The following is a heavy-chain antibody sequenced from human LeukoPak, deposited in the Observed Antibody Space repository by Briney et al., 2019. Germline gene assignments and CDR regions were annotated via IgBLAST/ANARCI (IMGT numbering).Heavy chain of an antibody. CDR1: GFTFSSYA. CDR2: IIGSGGST. V-gene: IGHV3-23*01. Sequence: GGSLRLSCAASGFTFSSYAMSWVRQAPGKGPEWFSAIIGSGGSTYYADSVKGRFTISRDNSKNTLYLQMNSLRAEDTAVYYCARRRYYYDSSGRTTYYYMDVWGKGTTVTVSS. CDR3: ARRRYYYDSSGRTTYYYMDV. D-gene: IGHD3-22*01. J-gene: IGHJ6*03.